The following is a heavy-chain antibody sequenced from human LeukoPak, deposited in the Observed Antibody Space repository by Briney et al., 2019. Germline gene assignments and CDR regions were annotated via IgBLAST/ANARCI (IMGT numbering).Heavy chain of an antibody. D-gene: IGHD1-14*01. CDR1: GFSFSTST. J-gene: IGHJ4*02. V-gene: IGHV3-21*01. CDR3: VRGDNRDY. Sequence: PGGSLRLSCAASGFSFSTSTMTWVRQAPGKGLEWISSIGKTSRDMYYADSVRGRFTNSRDNAKNSLFLLMNSLRVDDTSVDYCVRGDNRDYWGQGTLVTVSS. CDR2: IGKTSRDM.